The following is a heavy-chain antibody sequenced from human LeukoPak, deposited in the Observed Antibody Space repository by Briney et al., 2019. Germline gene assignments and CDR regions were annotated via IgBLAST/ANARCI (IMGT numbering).Heavy chain of an antibody. Sequence: SETLSLTCTVSGDSISSYYWSWIRQPPGKGLEWIGYIYYSGSTNYNPSLKSRVTISVDTSKNQFSLKLSSVTAADTAVYYCARFHPTSPFDYWGQGTLVTVSS. D-gene: IGHD2-2*01. J-gene: IGHJ4*02. CDR3: ARFHPTSPFDY. CDR2: IYYSGST. V-gene: IGHV4-59*01. CDR1: GDSISSYY.